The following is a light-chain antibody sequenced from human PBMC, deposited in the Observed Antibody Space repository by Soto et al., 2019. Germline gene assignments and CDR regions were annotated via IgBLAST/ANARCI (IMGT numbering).Light chain of an antibody. V-gene: IGKV1-39*01. J-gene: IGKJ1*01. CDR2: AAS. Sequence: DIQMTQSPSPQSASVGDSVTITCRASQTIQTYLNWYRHKPGRAPELLIYAASRLQTGVPSRFSGSGSGTYFILSISNLRPEDFATYYCQQTYSTPGTFGQGTKVEVK. CDR1: QTIQTY. CDR3: QQTYSTPGT.